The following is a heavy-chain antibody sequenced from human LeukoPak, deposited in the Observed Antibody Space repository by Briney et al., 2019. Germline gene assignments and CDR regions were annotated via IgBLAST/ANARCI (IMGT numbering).Heavy chain of an antibody. CDR3: ARGWTYYDFWSGYYTDY. J-gene: IGHJ4*02. Sequence: GGSLRLSCAASGFTFSSYAMHWVRQAPGKGLEWVAVISYDGSNKYYADSVKGRFTISRDNSKNTLYLQMNSLRAEDTAVYYCARGWTYYDFWSGYYTDYWGQGTLVTVSS. D-gene: IGHD3-3*01. CDR1: GFTFSSYA. CDR2: ISYDGSNK. V-gene: IGHV3-30-3*01.